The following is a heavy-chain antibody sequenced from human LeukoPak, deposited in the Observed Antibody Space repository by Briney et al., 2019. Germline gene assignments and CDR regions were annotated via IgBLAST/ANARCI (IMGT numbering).Heavy chain of an antibody. CDR1: GGTFSSYV. CDR3: ARVESYGWFDP. D-gene: IGHD5-18*01. CDR2: ISAYNGNT. V-gene: IGHV1-18*01. J-gene: IGHJ5*02. Sequence: GASVKVSCKASGGTFSSYVISWVRQAPGQGLEWMGWISAYNGNTNYAQKLQGRVTMTTDTSTSTAYMELRSLRSDDTAVYYCARVESYGWFDPWAQAPLVTFPS.